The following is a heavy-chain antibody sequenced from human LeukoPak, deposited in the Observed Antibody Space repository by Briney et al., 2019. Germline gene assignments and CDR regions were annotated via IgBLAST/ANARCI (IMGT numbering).Heavy chain of an antibody. CDR2: IWYDGSNK. CDR1: GFTFSSYG. J-gene: IGHJ3*02. V-gene: IGHV3-33*01. D-gene: IGHD6-13*01. Sequence: GGSLRLSCAASGFTFSSYGMHWVRQAPGKELEWVAVIWYDGSNKYYADSVKGRFTISRDNSKNTLYLQMNSLRAEDTAVYYCAREYSSSWDDAFDIWGQGTMVTVSS. CDR3: AREYSSSWDDAFDI.